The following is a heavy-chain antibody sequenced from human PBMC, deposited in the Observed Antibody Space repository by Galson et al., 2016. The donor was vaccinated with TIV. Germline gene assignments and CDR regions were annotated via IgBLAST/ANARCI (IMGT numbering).Heavy chain of an antibody. CDR2: FDPQNGEP. CDR1: GYTLNELS. V-gene: IGHV1-24*01. CDR3: VLGGLGGCFDL. D-gene: IGHD3-16*01. J-gene: IGHJ3*01. Sequence: SVKVSCKVSGYTLNELSMHWVRQAPGKGLEWMGVFDPQNGEPIYAQSFKDKVAMTEDTSTDTRYMELTTLRSEDSAVYYCVLGGLGGCFDLWGQGTMVTVSS.